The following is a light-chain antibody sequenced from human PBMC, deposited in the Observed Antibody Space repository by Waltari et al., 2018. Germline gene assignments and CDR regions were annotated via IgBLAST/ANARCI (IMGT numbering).Light chain of an antibody. Sequence: DIQMTQSPSSLSASVGDRVTITCRASQSISSYLNWYQQKPGKAPKLLIYAASSLQSGVPSRFSGSGSGTDFTLTISSLQPEDFATYYCQQSYSTPPETMFGQGTKVEIK. CDR1: QSISSY. CDR3: QQSYSTPPETM. CDR2: AAS. J-gene: IGKJ1*01. V-gene: IGKV1-39*01.